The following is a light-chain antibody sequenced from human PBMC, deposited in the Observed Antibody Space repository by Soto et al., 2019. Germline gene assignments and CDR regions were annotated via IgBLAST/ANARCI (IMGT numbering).Light chain of an antibody. V-gene: IGKV1-39*01. CDR1: QTISTY. Sequence: DIQMTQSPSSLSASVVDRFTITCLASQTISTYLNWYQQKPGKAPRLLIYDASSLLSGVPSRFSGSGSGTDFTLTISRLDPEDFAVYYCQQYGGSPWTFGQGTKVDI. CDR2: DAS. CDR3: QQYGGSPWT. J-gene: IGKJ1*01.